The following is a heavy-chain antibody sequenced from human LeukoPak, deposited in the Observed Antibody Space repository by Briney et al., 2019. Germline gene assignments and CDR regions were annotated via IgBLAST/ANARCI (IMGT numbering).Heavy chain of an antibody. Sequence: KPSETLSLTCTVSGGSISSGDYYWSWIRQPPGKGLEWIGYIYYSGSTYYNPSLKSRVTISVDTSKNQFSLKLSSVTAADTAVYYCARAKIHYYDSSGYDYWGQGTLVTVSS. CDR3: ARAKIHYYDSSGYDY. CDR2: IYYSGST. CDR1: GGSISSGDYY. D-gene: IGHD3-22*01. J-gene: IGHJ4*02. V-gene: IGHV4-30-4*01.